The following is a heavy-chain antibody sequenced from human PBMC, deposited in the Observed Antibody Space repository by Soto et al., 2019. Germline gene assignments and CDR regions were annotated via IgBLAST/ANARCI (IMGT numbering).Heavy chain of an antibody. CDR2: IYYSGST. J-gene: IGHJ4*02. V-gene: IGHV4-59*12. Sequence: SGTLSLTCTACASSISNYYWSLIRHPPGKKLEWIGYIYYSGSTNYNPSLKSRVNISVDTSKNQFSLKLTSVTAAVTAVYYCARDKITGLFDYWGQGTLVTVSS. CDR1: ASSISNYY. CDR3: ARDKITGLFDY. D-gene: IGHD2-8*02.